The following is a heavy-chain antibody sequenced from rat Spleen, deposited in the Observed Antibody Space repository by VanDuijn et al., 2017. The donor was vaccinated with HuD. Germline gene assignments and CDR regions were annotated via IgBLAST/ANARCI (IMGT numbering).Heavy chain of an antibody. CDR3: ARPPFDY. Sequence: EVQLVESGGGLVQPGRSLKLSCAVSGFTFSDFDMAWVRQAPTKGLEWVASISTGDDDTYYRDSVKGRFIISRDDEESTLYLEMDSLRSEDTATYYCARPPFDYWGQGVMVTVSS. J-gene: IGHJ2*01. CDR1: GFTFSDFD. CDR2: ISTGDDDT. V-gene: IGHV5S23*01.